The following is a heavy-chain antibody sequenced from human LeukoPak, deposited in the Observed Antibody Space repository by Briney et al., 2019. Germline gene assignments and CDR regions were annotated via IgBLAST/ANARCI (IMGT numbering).Heavy chain of an antibody. D-gene: IGHD2-8*01. CDR2: VSYDGSNK. J-gene: IGHJ6*02. Sequence: GGSLRLSCAASGFTFSSYAMHWARQAPGKGLEWVAVVSYDGSNKYYADSVKGRFTISRDNSKNTLYLQMNSLRAEDTAVYYCARVSYCTNGVCYPDYYYGMDVWGQGTTVTVSS. CDR3: ARVSYCTNGVCYPDYYYGMDV. V-gene: IGHV3-30-3*01. CDR1: GFTFSSYA.